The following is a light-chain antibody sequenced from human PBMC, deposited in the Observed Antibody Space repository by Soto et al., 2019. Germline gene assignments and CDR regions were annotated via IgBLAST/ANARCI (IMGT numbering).Light chain of an antibody. CDR1: SSNIGAGYD. CDR3: QSYDSSLSAL. CDR2: GNI. V-gene: IGLV1-40*01. J-gene: IGLJ2*01. Sequence: QPVLTQPPSVSGAPGQRVTISCTGSSSNIGAGYDVHWYQQLPGTAPKLLMYGNINRPSGVPDRFSGSKSGTSASLAITGLQAEDEADYYCQSYDSSLSALFGGGTKLTVL.